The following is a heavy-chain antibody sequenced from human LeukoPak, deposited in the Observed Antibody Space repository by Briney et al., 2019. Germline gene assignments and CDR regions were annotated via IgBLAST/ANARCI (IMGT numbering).Heavy chain of an antibody. Sequence: GGSLRLSCAASGFTFSSYWMPWVRQAPGKGLEWVANIKHDGSEKYYVDSVKGRFTISRDNAKNLLYLQTNSLRAEDTAMYYCARGSSLWFGDRWGQGTLVGVSS. CDR2: IKHDGSEK. D-gene: IGHD3-10*01. CDR3: ARGSSLWFGDR. J-gene: IGHJ4*02. V-gene: IGHV3-7*01. CDR1: GFTFSSYW.